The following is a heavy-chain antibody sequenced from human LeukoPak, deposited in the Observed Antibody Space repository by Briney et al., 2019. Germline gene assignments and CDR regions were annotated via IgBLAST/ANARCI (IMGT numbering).Heavy chain of an antibody. D-gene: IGHD3-10*01. CDR3: AKDYRTFGLLDS. Sequence: GGSLRLSCGASGFTFSDYYMGWIRQAPGKGLEWVSYISNGASTIYYVDSVKGRFTISRVNAKNSLYLQMNSLRAEDTAVYYCAKDYRTFGLLDSWGQGTLVTVSS. J-gene: IGHJ4*02. V-gene: IGHV3-11*01. CDR2: ISNGASTI. CDR1: GFTFSDYY.